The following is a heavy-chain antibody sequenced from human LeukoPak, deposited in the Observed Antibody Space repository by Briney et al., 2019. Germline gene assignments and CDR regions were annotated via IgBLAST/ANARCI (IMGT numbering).Heavy chain of an antibody. Sequence: SVKVSCKASGYIFTSYAISWVRQAPGQGLEWMGRIIPILGIANYAQKFQGRVTITADKSTSTAYMELSSLRSEDTAVYYCARDATMVRGVTTIYYFDYWGQGTLVTVSS. CDR1: GYIFTSYA. CDR3: ARDATMVRGVTTIYYFDY. CDR2: IIPILGIA. V-gene: IGHV1-69*04. J-gene: IGHJ4*02. D-gene: IGHD3-10*01.